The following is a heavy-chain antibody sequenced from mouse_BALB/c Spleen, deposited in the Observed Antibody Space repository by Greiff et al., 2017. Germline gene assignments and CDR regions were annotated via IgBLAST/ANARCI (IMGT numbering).Heavy chain of an antibody. CDR1: GYTFTSYV. Sequence: EVQLQQSGPELVKPGASVKMSCKASGYTFTSYVMHWVKQKPGQGLEWIGYINPYNDGTKYNEKFKGKATLTSDKSSSTAYMELSSLTSEDSAVYYCASPYDYIWFAYWGQGTLVTVSA. CDR3: ASPYDYIWFAY. V-gene: IGHV1-14*01. CDR2: INPYNDGT. J-gene: IGHJ3*01. D-gene: IGHD2-4*01.